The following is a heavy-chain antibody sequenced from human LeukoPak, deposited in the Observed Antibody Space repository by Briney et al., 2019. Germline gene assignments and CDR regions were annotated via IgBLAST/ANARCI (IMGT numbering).Heavy chain of an antibody. Sequence: GGSLRLSCAASGFTVSSNYMSWVRQAPGKGLEWVSVIYSCGSTYYADSVKGRLTISRDNSKNTLYLQMNSLRAEDTAVYYCARPKVPAAIPRYGMDVWGQGTTVTVSS. CDR2: IYSCGST. CDR1: GFTVSSNY. J-gene: IGHJ6*02. V-gene: IGHV3-66*03. CDR3: ARPKVPAAIPRYGMDV. D-gene: IGHD2-2*02.